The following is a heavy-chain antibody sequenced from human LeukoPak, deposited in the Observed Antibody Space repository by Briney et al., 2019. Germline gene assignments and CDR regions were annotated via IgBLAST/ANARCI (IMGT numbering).Heavy chain of an antibody. V-gene: IGHV3-74*01. J-gene: IGHJ3*02. CDR2: IKSDGTST. Sequence: GGSLRLSCAASGFTFSSYWMHWVRQGLGKGLVWVSRIKSDGTSTTYADTVKGRFTISRDNAKNTLYLQMNSLRVEDTAVYYCTRSYYYDSIDNYAFDIWGQGTMVTVSS. D-gene: IGHD3-22*01. CDR1: GFTFSSYW. CDR3: TRSYYYDSIDNYAFDI.